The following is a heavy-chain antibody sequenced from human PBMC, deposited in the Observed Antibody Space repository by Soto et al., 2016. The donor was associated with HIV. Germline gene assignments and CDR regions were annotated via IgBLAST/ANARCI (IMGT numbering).Heavy chain of an antibody. J-gene: IGHJ4*02. Sequence: EVQLVESGGGVVQPGGSLRLSCAASGFPFDDYTLHWVRQIPGKGLEWVSLINGDGTMKYYEDSMKGRFTISRDNSENSLYLQMNSLRIDDTGFYYCARDGDWGAFGSWGQGTLVTVSS. CDR3: ARDGDWGAFGS. V-gene: IGHV3-43*02. CDR2: INGDGTMK. D-gene: IGHD2-21*02. CDR1: GFPFDDYT.